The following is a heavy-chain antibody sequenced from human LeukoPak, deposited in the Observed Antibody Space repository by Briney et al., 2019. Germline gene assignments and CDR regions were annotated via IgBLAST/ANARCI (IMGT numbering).Heavy chain of an antibody. CDR2: IYTSGST. CDR1: GGSISSYY. Sequence: KPSETLSLTCTVSGGSISSYYWSWIQQPPGKGLEWIGYIYTSGSTNYNPSLKSRVTISVDTSKNQFSLKLSSVTAADTAVYYCASLNGYGDYRNWFDPWGQGTLVTVSS. D-gene: IGHD4-17*01. J-gene: IGHJ5*02. CDR3: ASLNGYGDYRNWFDP. V-gene: IGHV4-4*09.